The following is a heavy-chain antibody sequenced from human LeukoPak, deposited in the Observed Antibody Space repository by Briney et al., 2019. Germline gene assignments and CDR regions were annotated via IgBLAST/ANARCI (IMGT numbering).Heavy chain of an antibody. CDR2: ISGSGGST. Sequence: GGSLRLSCAASGFTFSSYAMSWVRQAPGKGLEWVSAISGSGGSTYYADSEKGRFTISRDNSKNTLYLQMNSLRAEDTAVYYCAKDLATYYYDSSGYSFDYWGQGTLVTVSS. D-gene: IGHD3-22*01. CDR3: AKDLATYYYDSSGYSFDY. V-gene: IGHV3-23*01. J-gene: IGHJ4*02. CDR1: GFTFSSYA.